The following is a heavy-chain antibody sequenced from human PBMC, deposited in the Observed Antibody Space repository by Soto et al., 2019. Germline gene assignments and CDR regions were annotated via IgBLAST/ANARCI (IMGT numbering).Heavy chain of an antibody. D-gene: IGHD6-13*01. CDR2: INPLPTSGST. V-gene: IGHV1-46*01. CDR1: GYIFTNYY. Sequence: QVQLVQSGAEVKKPRSSVKVSCKASGYIFTNYYIHWVRQAPGQGLDWMAIINPLPTSGSTNYAQKFQGRVTVTRDTSTSTVYLELSSLSSDDTAVYYCARDLAAAAYWGQGTLVTVSS. CDR3: ARDLAAAAY. J-gene: IGHJ4*02.